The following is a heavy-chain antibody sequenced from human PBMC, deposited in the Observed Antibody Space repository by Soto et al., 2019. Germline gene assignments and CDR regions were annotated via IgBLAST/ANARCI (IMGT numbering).Heavy chain of an antibody. CDR2: IKSKTDGGTT. J-gene: IGHJ4*02. Sequence: GGSLRLSCAASGFTFSNAWMNWVRQAPGKGLEWVGRIKSKTDGGTTDYAAPGKGRFTISRDDSKNTLYLQMNSLKTEDTAVYYCTTDGEITMIVVVTVWGQGTLVTVSS. CDR3: TTDGEITMIVVVTV. CDR1: GFTFSNAW. V-gene: IGHV3-15*07. D-gene: IGHD3-22*01.